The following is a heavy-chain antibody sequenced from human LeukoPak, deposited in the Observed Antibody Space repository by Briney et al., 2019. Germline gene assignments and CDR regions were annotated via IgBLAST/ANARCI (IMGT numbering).Heavy chain of an antibody. CDR2: ISGSGVST. V-gene: IGHV3-23*01. D-gene: IGHD1-1*01. CDR1: GFTFSTYA. J-gene: IGHJ4*02. Sequence: SVGSLRLSCAASGFTFSTYAMSWVRQAPGKGLEWVSAISGSGVSTYYADSVKGRFTISRDNSKNTLYLQMNSLRAEDTAVYYCAKDLSGISSTGRTLDYWGQGTLVTVSS. CDR3: AKDLSGISSTGRTLDY.